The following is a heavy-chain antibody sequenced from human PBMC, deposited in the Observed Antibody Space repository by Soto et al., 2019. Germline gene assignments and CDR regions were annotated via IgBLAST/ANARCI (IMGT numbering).Heavy chain of an antibody. D-gene: IGHD2-21*02. CDR2: ISYDGSNK. V-gene: IGHV3-30*18. Sequence: QVQLVESGGGVVQPGRSLRLSCAASGFTFSSYGMHWVRQAPGKGLEWVAVISYDGSNKYYADSVKGRFTISRDNSKNTLYLQMNSLRAEDTAVYYCAKALPGYCGGDCSDFDYWGQGTLVTVSS. CDR3: AKALPGYCGGDCSDFDY. CDR1: GFTFSSYG. J-gene: IGHJ4*02.